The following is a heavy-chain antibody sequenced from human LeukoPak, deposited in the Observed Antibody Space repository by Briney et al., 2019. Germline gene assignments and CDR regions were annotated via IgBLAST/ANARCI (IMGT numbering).Heavy chain of an antibody. V-gene: IGHV3-30-3*01. CDR2: ISYDGSNK. D-gene: IGHD6-6*01. J-gene: IGHJ3*02. CDR3: ARAGPTQLVMDAFDI. CDR1: GFTFSSYA. Sequence: PGGSLRLSCAASGFTFSSYAMHWVRQAPGKGLEWVAVISYDGSNKYYADSVKGRFTISRDNSKNTLYLQMNSLRAEDTAVYYCARAGPTQLVMDAFDIWGQGTMVTVSS.